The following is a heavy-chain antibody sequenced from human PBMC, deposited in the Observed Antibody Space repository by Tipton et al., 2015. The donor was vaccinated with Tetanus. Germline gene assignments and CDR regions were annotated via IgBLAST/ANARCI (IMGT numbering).Heavy chain of an antibody. Sequence: QLVQSGAEVKKPGSSVKVSCKASGGTFSSYAISWVRQAPGQGLEWMGVIIPIFGTANYAQKFQGRVTITADKSTSTAYMELSSPRSEDTAVYYCAGGRSSSWYSWFDPWGQGTLVTVSS. J-gene: IGHJ5*02. D-gene: IGHD6-13*01. V-gene: IGHV1-69*06. CDR2: IIPIFGTA. CDR1: GGTFSSYA. CDR3: AGGRSSSWYSWFDP.